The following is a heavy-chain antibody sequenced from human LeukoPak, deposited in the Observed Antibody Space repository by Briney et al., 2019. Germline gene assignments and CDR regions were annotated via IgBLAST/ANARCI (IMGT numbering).Heavy chain of an antibody. J-gene: IGHJ4*02. CDR1: GDSINSLDL. CDR2: MYLSGTT. CDR3: AGLVGRYSSGLYYYYFDY. Sequence: SETLSLTCTVSGDSINSLDLWSWVRQPPGKGLEWIGEMYLSGTTHSNPSVKSRVTISIDKSKNQFLLNLSSVTAADTAVYYCAGLVGRYSSGLYYYYFDYWGQGTLVTVSS. V-gene: IGHV4-4*02. D-gene: IGHD3-22*01.